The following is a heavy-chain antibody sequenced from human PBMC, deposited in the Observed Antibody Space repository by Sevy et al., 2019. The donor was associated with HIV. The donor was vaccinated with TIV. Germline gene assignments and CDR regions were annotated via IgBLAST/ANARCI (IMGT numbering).Heavy chain of an antibody. CDR1: GFTFSGSA. V-gene: IGHV3-73*01. D-gene: IGHD6-13*01. CDR3: TRRTYSSSWYIGGGPYYFDY. CDR2: IRSKANSYAT. Sequence: GGSLRLSCAASGFTFSGSAMHWVRQASGKGLEWVGRIRSKANSYATAYAASVKGRFTISRDDSKNTAYLKMNSLKTEDTAVYYCTRRTYSSSWYIGGGPYYFDYWGQGTLVTVSS. J-gene: IGHJ4*02.